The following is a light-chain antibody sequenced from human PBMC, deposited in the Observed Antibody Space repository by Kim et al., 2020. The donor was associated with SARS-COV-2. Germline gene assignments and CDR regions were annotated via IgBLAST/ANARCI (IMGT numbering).Light chain of an antibody. CDR3: QQYNNWPRT. CDR2: GAS. J-gene: IGKJ1*01. Sequence: EILMTQSPATLSVSPGERATLSCRASQSVSSNLAWYQQKPGQAPRLLIYGASTRATGIPARFSGSGSRTEFTLTISSLQSEDFALYFCQQYNNWPRTFGQGTKVDIK. V-gene: IGKV3-15*01. CDR1: QSVSSN.